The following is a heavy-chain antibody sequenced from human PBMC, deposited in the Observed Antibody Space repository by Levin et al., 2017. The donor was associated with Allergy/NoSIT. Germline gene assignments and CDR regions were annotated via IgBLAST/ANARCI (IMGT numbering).Heavy chain of an antibody. CDR2: ISYDGSNK. D-gene: IGHD3-10*01. Sequence: GGSLRLSCAASGFTFSSYAMHWVRQAPGKGLEWVAVISYDGSNKYYADSVKGRFTISRDNSKNTLYLQMNSLRAEDTAVYYCAREVRITMVRGVIGAFDSWGQGTMVTVSS. CDR1: GFTFSSYA. CDR3: AREVRITMVRGVIGAFDS. V-gene: IGHV3-30*04. J-gene: IGHJ3*02.